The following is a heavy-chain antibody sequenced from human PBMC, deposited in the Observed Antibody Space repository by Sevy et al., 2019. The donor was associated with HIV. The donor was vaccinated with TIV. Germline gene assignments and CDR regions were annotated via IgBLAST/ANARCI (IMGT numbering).Heavy chain of an antibody. CDR1: GFTFSNYA. CDR3: ASKYDSSGYFDY. V-gene: IGHV3-23*01. Sequence: GGSLRLSCAASGFTFSNYAMNWVRQAPGKGLEWVSGISGSGGSGDTTNYADAVKGRFTISRDDSKNSLYLQLNSLRAEDTAIYYCASKYDSSGYFDYWGQGTLVTVSS. J-gene: IGHJ4*02. CDR2: ISGSGGSGDTT. D-gene: IGHD3-22*01.